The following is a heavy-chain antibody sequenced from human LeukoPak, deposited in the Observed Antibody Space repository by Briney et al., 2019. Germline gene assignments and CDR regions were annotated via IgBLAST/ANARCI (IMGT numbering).Heavy chain of an antibody. CDR3: ARGKSIAARRGGVWFDP. CDR1: GYTFTSYD. CDR2: MNPNSGNT. D-gene: IGHD6-6*01. Sequence: ASVKVSCKASGYTFTSYDINWVRQATGQGLEWMGWMNPNSGNTGYAQKFQGRVTMTRNTSISTAYMELSSLRSEDTAVYYCARGKSIAARRGGVWFDPWGKGTLVTVSS. J-gene: IGHJ5*02. V-gene: IGHV1-8*01.